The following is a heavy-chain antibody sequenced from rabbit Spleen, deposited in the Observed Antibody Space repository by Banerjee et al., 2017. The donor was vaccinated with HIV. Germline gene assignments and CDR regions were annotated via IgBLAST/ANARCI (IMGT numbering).Heavy chain of an antibody. CDR1: GFSFISGYY. CDR2: IAAGSGGTT. D-gene: IGHD8-1*01. Sequence: QSLEESGGDLVKPGTSLTLTCTASGFSFISGYYMCWVRQAPGKGLEWIACIAAGSGGTTYYANWAKGRFTISKTSSTTVTLQMTSLTAADTADYFCARDTGSSFSSYGMDLWGQGTLVTVS. V-gene: IGHV1S40*01. J-gene: IGHJ6*01. CDR3: ARDTGSSFSSYGMDL.